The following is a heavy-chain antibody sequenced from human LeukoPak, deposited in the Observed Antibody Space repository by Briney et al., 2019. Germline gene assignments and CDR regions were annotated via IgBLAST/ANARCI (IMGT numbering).Heavy chain of an antibody. CDR2: INHSGST. V-gene: IGHV4-34*01. J-gene: IGHJ4*02. CDR1: GGSFSGYY. D-gene: IGHD2-2*02. CDR3: ARGDIVVVPAAIRRDYFDY. Sequence: SETLSLTCAVYGGSFSGYYWSWIRQPPGEGLEWIGEINHSGSTNYNPSLKSRVTISVDTSKNQSSLKLSSVTAADTAVYYCARGDIVVVPAAIRRDYFDYWGQGTLVTVSS.